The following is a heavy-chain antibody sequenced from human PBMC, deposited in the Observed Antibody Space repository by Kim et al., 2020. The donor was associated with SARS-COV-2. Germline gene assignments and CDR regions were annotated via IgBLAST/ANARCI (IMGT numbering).Heavy chain of an antibody. J-gene: IGHJ6*02. V-gene: IGHV3-9*01. CDR3: AKDLAAGTGGMDV. Sequence: GGSLRLSCAASGFTFDDYAMHWVRQAPGKGLEWVSGISWNSGSIGYADSVKGRFTISRDNAKNSLYLQMNSLRAEDTALYYCAKDLAAGTGGMDVWGQGTTVTVAS. CDR1: GFTFDDYA. D-gene: IGHD6-13*01. CDR2: ISWNSGSI.